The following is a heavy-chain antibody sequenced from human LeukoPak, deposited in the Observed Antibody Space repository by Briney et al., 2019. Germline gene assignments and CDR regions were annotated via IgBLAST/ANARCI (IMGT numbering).Heavy chain of an antibody. J-gene: IGHJ4*02. CDR2: IYPGDSDT. D-gene: IGHD3-22*01. V-gene: IGHV5-51*01. CDR1: GSSFTTYW. Sequence: GASLKISYKGSGSSFTTYWIGWVRQMPGKGLEWMAIIYPGDSDTRYSPSFQGQVTISADKSISTAYLQWSSLKASDTAIYYCARRAHYFDGSGYYGGFDYWGQGTLVTVSS. CDR3: ARRAHYFDGSGYYGGFDY.